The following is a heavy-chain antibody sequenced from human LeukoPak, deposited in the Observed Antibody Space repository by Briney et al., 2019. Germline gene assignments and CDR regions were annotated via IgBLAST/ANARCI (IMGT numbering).Heavy chain of an antibody. V-gene: IGHV3-23*01. J-gene: IGHJ4*02. CDR2: ISGSGGST. CDR1: GFTFSSYA. Sequence: GGSRRLSCVASGFTFSSYAMSWARQAPRKGLEWVSVISGSGGSTNYADTVKGRFTISRDNSKNTLYLQMNSLRAEDTAVYYCAKGPITMVRGVIIFGDYWGQGTLVTVSS. CDR3: AKGPITMVRGVIIFGDY. D-gene: IGHD3-10*01.